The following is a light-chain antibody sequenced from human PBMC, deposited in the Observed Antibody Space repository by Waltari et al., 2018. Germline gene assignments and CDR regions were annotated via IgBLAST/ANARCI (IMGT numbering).Light chain of an antibody. Sequence: DIQMTQSPSSVSASVGDRVTITCRASQGISNWLAWYQQKPGKAPKLLIYAASSLQSGVPSRFSGSGSGTDFTLTISSLQSEEFAVYYCQQYNDWYTFGQGTQLEIK. V-gene: IGKV1-12*01. CDR3: QQYNDWYT. CDR2: AAS. J-gene: IGKJ2*01. CDR1: QGISNW.